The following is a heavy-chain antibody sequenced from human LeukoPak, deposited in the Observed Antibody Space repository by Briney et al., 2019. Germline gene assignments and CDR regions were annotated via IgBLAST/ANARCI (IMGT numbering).Heavy chain of an antibody. Sequence: GGSLRLSCAASGFTFSSYWMSWVRQAPGKGLEWVANIKQDGNEKYYVDSVKGRFTISRDNAKNSLYLQMNSLRAEDTAVYYCARAYGDYGGDFFDYWGQGTLVTVSS. CDR1: GFTFSSYW. V-gene: IGHV3-7*01. D-gene: IGHD4-17*01. CDR3: ARAYGDYGGDFFDY. CDR2: IKQDGNEK. J-gene: IGHJ4*02.